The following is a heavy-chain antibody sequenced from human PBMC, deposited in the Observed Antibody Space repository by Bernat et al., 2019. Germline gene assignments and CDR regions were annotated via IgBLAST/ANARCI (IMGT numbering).Heavy chain of an antibody. J-gene: IGHJ4*02. D-gene: IGHD2-8*01. CDR3: ARSGLVFSPPWGFDS. CDR2: IDWEDDK. V-gene: IGHV2-70*15. CDR1: DFSLSTTGVC. Sequence: QVTLRESGPALVKPTETLTLTCTISDFSLSTTGVCVSWVRQPPGKALGWLARIDWEDDKYYSTSLQTRLTISKDTSKKQVVLTMTDMDPGDTATYYCARSGLVFSPPWGFDSWGQGTLVTVSS.